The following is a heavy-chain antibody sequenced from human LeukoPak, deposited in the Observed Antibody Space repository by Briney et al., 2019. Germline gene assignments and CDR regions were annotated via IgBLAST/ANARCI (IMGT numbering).Heavy chain of an antibody. CDR2: ISYDGSNK. D-gene: IGHD1-26*01. CDR3: AKASNGGSYYGVIIDY. Sequence: GGSLRLSCAASGFTFSNYAIHWVRQAPGKGLEWVAFISYDGSNKHYADSVKGRFTISRDNSKNTLYLQMNSLRAEDTAVYYCAKASNGGSYYGVIIDYWGQGTLVTVSS. V-gene: IGHV3-30-3*01. J-gene: IGHJ4*02. CDR1: GFTFSNYA.